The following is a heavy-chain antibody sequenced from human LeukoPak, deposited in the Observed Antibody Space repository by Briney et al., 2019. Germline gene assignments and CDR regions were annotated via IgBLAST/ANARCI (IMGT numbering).Heavy chain of an antibody. Sequence: GGSLRLSCAASGFTLRNYWTHWVRQAPGKGLVWVSRGEGDGSTSTYADSVKGRFTISRDTAKNTLYLQMNSLRAEDTAVYYCTTTDHFDYWGQGTLVTVSS. CDR1: GFTLRNYW. V-gene: IGHV3-74*03. CDR2: GEGDGSTS. CDR3: TTTDHFDY. J-gene: IGHJ4*02.